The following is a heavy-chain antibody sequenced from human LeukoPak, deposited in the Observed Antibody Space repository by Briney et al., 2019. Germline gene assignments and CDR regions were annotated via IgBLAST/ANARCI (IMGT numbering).Heavy chain of an antibody. CDR1: GFTFSNYA. D-gene: IGHD2-15*01. CDR3: ARAGAVVDNWFDP. J-gene: IGHJ5*02. CDR2: ISSNGGST. Sequence: GGSLRLSCAASGFTFSNYAMHWVRQAPGKGLEYVSGISSNGGSTFYASSVKGRFTIYRDNSKNTLYLQMGSLRAEDMAVYYCARAGAVVDNWFDPWGQGTLVTVSS. V-gene: IGHV3-64*01.